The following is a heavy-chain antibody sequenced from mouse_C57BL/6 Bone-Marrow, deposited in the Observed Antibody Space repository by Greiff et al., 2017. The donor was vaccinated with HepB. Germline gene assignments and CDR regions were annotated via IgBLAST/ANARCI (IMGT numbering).Heavy chain of an antibody. J-gene: IGHJ2*01. D-gene: IGHD1-1*01. CDR2: IYPGDGDT. Sequence: QVQLQQSGPELVKPGASVKISCKASGYAFSSSWMNWVKQRPGKGLEWIGRIYPGDGDTNYNGKFKGKATLTADKSSSTAYMQLSSLTSEYSAVYFCANYYGVDYWGQGTTLTVSS. V-gene: IGHV1-82*01. CDR1: GYAFSSSW. CDR3: ANYYGVDY.